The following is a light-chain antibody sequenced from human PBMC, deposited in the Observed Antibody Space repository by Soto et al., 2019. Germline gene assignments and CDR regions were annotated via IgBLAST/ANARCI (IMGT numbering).Light chain of an antibody. CDR2: GVS. CDR3: QHYGTSRVT. J-gene: IGKJ3*01. Sequence: DIVLTQSPGTLSLSPGERATLSCRADQSLRNNYLAWYQQIPGQAPRLLVYGVSTRATGIPDRFSGSGSGTDFTLTISRLEAEDFAVYYCQHYGTSRVTFGPGTKVDVK. CDR1: QSLRNNY. V-gene: IGKV3-20*01.